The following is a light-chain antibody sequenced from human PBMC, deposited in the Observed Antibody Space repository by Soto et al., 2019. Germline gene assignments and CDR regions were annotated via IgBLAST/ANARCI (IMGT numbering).Light chain of an antibody. CDR2: DAS. Sequence: EIVLTQSPATLSLSPGERATLSCRASQSVSSYLAWYQQKAGQAPRLLIYDASNRATGIPARFSGSVSGTDFTLTISSLEPEDFAVYYCQQRSNWPPFTFGPGTKVDIK. CDR1: QSVSSY. CDR3: QQRSNWPPFT. J-gene: IGKJ3*01. V-gene: IGKV3-11*01.